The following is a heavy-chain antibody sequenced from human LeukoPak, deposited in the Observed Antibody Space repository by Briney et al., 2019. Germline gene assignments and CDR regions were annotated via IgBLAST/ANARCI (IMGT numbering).Heavy chain of an antibody. CDR1: GGTFSSYA. J-gene: IGHJ3*01. Sequence: SVKVSCKASGGTFSSYAISWVRQAPGQGLEWMGGIIPIFGTANYAQKFQGRVTITADESTSTAYMELSSLRSEDTAVYYCARDRAGYCSSRSCSQGGFDFWGQGTMVTVSS. CDR2: IIPIFGTA. CDR3: ARDRAGYCSSRSCSQGGFDF. D-gene: IGHD2-2*01. V-gene: IGHV1-69*01.